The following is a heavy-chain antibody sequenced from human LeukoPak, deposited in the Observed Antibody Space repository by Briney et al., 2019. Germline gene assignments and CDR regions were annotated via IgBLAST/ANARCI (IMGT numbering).Heavy chain of an antibody. J-gene: IGHJ4*02. CDR2: IYYSGST. V-gene: IGHV4-31*03. CDR3: ARSQNYYVSGDY. CDR1: GGSISSGGYY. D-gene: IGHD3-10*01. Sequence: SETLSLTCTVSGGSISSGGYYWSWIRQHPGKGPEWIGYIYYSGSTYYNPSLKSRVTISVDTSKNQFSLKLSSMTAADTAVYYCARSQNYYVSGDYWSPGSLVTDSS.